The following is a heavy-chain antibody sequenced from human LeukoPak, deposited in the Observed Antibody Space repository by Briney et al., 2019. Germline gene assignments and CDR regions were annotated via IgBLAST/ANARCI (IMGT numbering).Heavy chain of an antibody. D-gene: IGHD2-21*01. Sequence: SETLSLTCTVSGGSISGYYWSWIRQPPGKGLEWIGYIYYSGSTNYNPSLKSRVTISVDTSKNQFSLKLSSVTAADTAVYYCARGGIVVVHDAFDIWGQGTMVTVSS. CDR3: ARGGIVVVHDAFDI. CDR2: IYYSGST. J-gene: IGHJ3*02. CDR1: GGSISGYY. V-gene: IGHV4-59*01.